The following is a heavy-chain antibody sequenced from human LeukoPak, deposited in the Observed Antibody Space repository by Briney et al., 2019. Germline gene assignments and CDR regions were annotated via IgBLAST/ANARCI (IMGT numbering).Heavy chain of an antibody. J-gene: IGHJ6*02. D-gene: IGHD2-2*01. CDR3: ARGYCSSTSCYVRRGYYYYGMDV. V-gene: IGHV4-34*01. CDR1: GGSFSGYY. Sequence: PSETLSLTCAVYGGSFSGYYWSWIRQPPGKGLEWIGEINHSGSTNYNPSLKSRVTIPVDTSKNQFSLKLSSVTAADTAVYYCARGYCSSTSCYVRRGYYYYGMDVWGQGTTVTVSS. CDR2: INHSGST.